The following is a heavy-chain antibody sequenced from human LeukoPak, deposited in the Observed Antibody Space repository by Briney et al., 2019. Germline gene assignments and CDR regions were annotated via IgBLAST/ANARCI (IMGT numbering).Heavy chain of an antibody. CDR2: ISGSGGST. D-gene: IGHD3-3*01. CDR1: GFTFSSYA. V-gene: IGHV3-23*01. CDR3: AKDGPTYYDFWSGYYFMGYMDV. J-gene: IGHJ6*03. Sequence: GGSLRLSCAASGFTFSSYAMSWVRQAPGKGLEWVSAISGSGGSTYYADSVKGRFTISRDNSKNTLYLQMNSLRAEDTAVYYCAKDGPTYYDFWSGYYFMGYMDVWGKGTTVTVSS.